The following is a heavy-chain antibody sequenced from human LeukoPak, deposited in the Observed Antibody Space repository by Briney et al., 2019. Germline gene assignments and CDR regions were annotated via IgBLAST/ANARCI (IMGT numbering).Heavy chain of an antibody. D-gene: IGHD1-26*01. V-gene: IGHV3-30-3*01. J-gene: IGHJ4*02. CDR2: ISYDGSNK. CDR1: GFTFSSYA. Sequence: GGSLRLSCAASGFTFSSYAMHWVRQAPGKGLEWVAVISYDGSNKYYADSVKGRFTISRDNSKNTLYLQMNSLRAEDTAVYYCARQWELLGGYFDYWGQGTLVTVS. CDR3: ARQWELLGGYFDY.